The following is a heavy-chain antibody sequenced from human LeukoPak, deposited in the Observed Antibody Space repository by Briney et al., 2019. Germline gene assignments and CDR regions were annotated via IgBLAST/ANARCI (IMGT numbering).Heavy chain of an antibody. CDR1: GLTFSDYY. V-gene: IGHV3-11*01. CDR3: ARDLGYIDY. J-gene: IGHJ4*02. CDR2: ISGNGHTI. Sequence: GGSLRLSCAASGLTFSDYYMTWVRQAPGQGLEWLSYISGNGHTIYYAASVKARFSISKDNAKKSVYLQTNGLRAEDTAVYYCARDLGYIDYWGQGTLVTVSS.